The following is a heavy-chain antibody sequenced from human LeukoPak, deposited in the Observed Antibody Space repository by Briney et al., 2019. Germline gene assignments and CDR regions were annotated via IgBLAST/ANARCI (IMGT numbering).Heavy chain of an antibody. CDR1: GFIFSNSG. CDR3: ARETSSEIIGGMDV. J-gene: IGHJ6*02. V-gene: IGHV3-33*01. CDR2: IRTDGNPK. Sequence: GRSLRLSCAASGFIFSNSGMHWVRQAPGKGLEWVAFIRTDGNPKYYADSVRGRFTISRDNFKKTCYLQMDSLRVEDTAVYYCARETSSEIIGGMDVRGQGTTVTVTS. D-gene: IGHD3-22*01.